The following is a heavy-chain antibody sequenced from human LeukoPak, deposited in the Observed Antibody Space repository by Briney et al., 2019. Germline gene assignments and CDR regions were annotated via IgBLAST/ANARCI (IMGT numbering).Heavy chain of an antibody. J-gene: IGHJ4*02. CDR1: GYSINSGYY. Sequence: SETLSLTCAVSGYSINSGYYWGWIRQPPGKGVEWIGSIYHSGSTYYNPSLKRRVTISVDTSKNQFSLKLSSVTAAATALYYCARNSYGYPSDYWGQGTLVTLSS. CDR2: IYHSGST. V-gene: IGHV4-38-2*01. CDR3: ARNSYGYPSDY. D-gene: IGHD5-18*01.